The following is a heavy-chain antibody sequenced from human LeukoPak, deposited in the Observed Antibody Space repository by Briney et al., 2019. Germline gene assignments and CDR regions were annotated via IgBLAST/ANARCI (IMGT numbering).Heavy chain of an antibody. D-gene: IGHD4-17*01. CDR1: GFSFSGYS. Sequence: GGSLRLSCAASGFSFSGYSMNWVRQAPGKGLDWVSYISSGSRTIFYADSVKGRFTISRDNAKNSLYLQMNSLRAEDTAVYYCAVTNPLGYWGQGTLVTVSS. CDR3: AVTNPLGY. CDR2: ISSGSRTI. V-gene: IGHV3-48*04. J-gene: IGHJ4*02.